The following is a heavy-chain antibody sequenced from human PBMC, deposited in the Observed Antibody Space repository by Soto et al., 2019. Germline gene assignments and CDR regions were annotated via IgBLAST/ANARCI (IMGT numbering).Heavy chain of an antibody. J-gene: IGHJ6*02. V-gene: IGHV4-31*03. CDR1: GGSISSGGYY. CDR2: IYYSGST. Sequence: QVQLQESGPGLVKPSQTLSLTCTVSGGSISSGGYYWSWIRQHPGKGLEWIGYIYYSGSTYYNPSLQSRVTISVDTSKNQFSLKQSAVTAADTAVYYCARMRRVEMATISPLGYYYYGMDVWGQGTTVTVSS. D-gene: IGHD5-12*01. CDR3: ARMRRVEMATISPLGYYYYGMDV.